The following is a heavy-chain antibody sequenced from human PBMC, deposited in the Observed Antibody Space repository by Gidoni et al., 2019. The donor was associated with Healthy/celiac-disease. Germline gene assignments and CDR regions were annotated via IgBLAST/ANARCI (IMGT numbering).Heavy chain of an antibody. J-gene: IGHJ4*02. CDR3: ARGEGLGTTVTSYFDY. Sequence: EVQLVESGGGLVQPGGSLRLSCAASGFTFSSYSMNWVRQAPGKGLEWVSYISSSSSTIYYADSVKGRFTISRDNAKNSLYLQMNSLRDEDTAVYYCARGEGLGTTVTSYFDYWGQGTLVTVSS. V-gene: IGHV3-48*02. CDR1: GFTFSSYS. CDR2: ISSSSSTI. D-gene: IGHD4-17*01.